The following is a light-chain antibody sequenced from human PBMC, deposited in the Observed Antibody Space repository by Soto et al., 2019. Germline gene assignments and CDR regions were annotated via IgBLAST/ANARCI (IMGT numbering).Light chain of an antibody. CDR2: SNN. Sequence: QSVLTQPPSAAGTPGQRVTISCSGSSSNIGSNYVYFYQQLPGTAPKLLIYSNNQRPSGVPDRFSGSKSGTSASLAISGLRSEDEADYYCAAWELSLRGPGNVFAEGNKATVL. CDR1: SSNIGSNY. V-gene: IGLV1-47*02. CDR3: AAWELSLRGPGNV. J-gene: IGLJ1*01.